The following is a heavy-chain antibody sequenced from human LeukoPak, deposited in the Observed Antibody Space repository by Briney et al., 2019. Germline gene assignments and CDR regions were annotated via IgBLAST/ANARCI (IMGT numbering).Heavy chain of an antibody. CDR1: GYVFTKDW. J-gene: IGHJ4*02. CDR3: ARYGYNNGLDY. V-gene: IGHV3-7*01. Sequence: PGGSPRLSCAASGYVFTKDWMGWVRQAPGKGLEWVANINRDGSETHYVGSVKGRFTISRDNAKDSLYLQMNSLRAEDTAVYYCARYGYNNGLDYWGQGTLVPVSS. D-gene: IGHD5-24*01. CDR2: INRDGSET.